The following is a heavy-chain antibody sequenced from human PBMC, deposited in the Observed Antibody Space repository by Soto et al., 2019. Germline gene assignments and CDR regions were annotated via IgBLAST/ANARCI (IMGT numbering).Heavy chain of an antibody. V-gene: IGHV4-39*01. Sequence: QLQLQESGPGLVKPSETLSLTCTVSSDSISSSSYYWGWIRQPPGKGLEWIGSIYYTGSTYYKPSPKGRVTISVDTCKNPFSLTRSCVTTAVPAVYSCARHHLRPRGWFSYWGKGNVVTLP. CDR3: ARHHLRPRGWFSY. CDR2: IYYTGST. J-gene: IGHJ4*02. D-gene: IGHD3-10*01. CDR1: SDSISSSSYY.